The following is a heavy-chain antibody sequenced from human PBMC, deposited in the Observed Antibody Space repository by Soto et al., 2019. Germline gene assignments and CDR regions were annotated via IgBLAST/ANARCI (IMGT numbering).Heavy chain of an antibody. J-gene: IGHJ5*02. CDR2: ISSTTNYI. Sequence: GVSLRLSCAASGFTFTRYSMNWVRQAPGKGLEWVSSISSTTNYIYYGDSMKGRFTISRDNAKNSLYLEMNSLRAEDTAVYYCARAGGEYSSSWYWFDPWGQGTLVTVSS. D-gene: IGHD6-13*01. CDR1: GFTFTRYS. V-gene: IGHV3-21*06. CDR3: ARAGGEYSSSWYWFDP.